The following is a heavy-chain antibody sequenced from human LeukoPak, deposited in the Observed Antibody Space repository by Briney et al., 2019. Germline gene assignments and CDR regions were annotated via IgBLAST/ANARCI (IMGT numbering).Heavy chain of an antibody. CDR3: ARDFDRVAQQLFFPGY. CDR1: GYTFTNSY. J-gene: IGHJ4*02. CDR2: INPDGGNT. Sequence: ASVKVSCKASGYTFTNSYIHWVRQAPGQVLEWMGLINPDGGNTNYAQNFQGRVTLTRDTSTSTVYMELSSLRAEDTAVYYCARDFDRVAQQLFFPGYWGQGTLVTVSS. D-gene: IGHD6-13*01. V-gene: IGHV1-46*01.